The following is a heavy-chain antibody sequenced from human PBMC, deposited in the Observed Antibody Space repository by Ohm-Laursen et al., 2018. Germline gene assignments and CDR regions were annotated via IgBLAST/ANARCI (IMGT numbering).Heavy chain of an antibody. CDR1: GFTFSSYG. J-gene: IGHJ4*02. Sequence: SLRLSCAASGFTFSSYGMHWVRQAPGKGLEWVAVIWYDGSNKYYADSVKGRFTISRDNSKNSLYLQMNSLRAEDTAVYCCARGQWLNYFDYWGQGTLVTVSS. D-gene: IGHD6-19*01. CDR2: IWYDGSNK. CDR3: ARGQWLNYFDY. V-gene: IGHV3-33*01.